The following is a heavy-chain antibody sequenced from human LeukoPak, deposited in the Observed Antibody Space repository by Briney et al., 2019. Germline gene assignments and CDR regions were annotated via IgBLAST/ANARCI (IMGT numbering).Heavy chain of an antibody. CDR3: ARHGRSAYSGYENAFDI. CDR1: GDSISSSSYY. J-gene: IGHJ3*02. D-gene: IGHD5-12*01. Sequence: PSETLSLTCTVSGDSISSSSYYWDWIRQPPGKGLEWIGNVYYSTNTYYNPSLKSRVTISVDTSKNQFSLKLSSVTAADTAIYYCARHGRSAYSGYENAFDIWGQGTVVTVSS. CDR2: VYYSTNT. V-gene: IGHV4-39*01.